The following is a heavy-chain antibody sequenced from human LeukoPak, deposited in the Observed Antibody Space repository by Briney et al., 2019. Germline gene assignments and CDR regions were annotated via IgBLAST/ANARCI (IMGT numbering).Heavy chain of an antibody. Sequence: ASVKVSCKASGYTFTSYGIRWVRQAPGQGLEWMGWISAYNGNTNYAQKLQGRVTMTTDTSTSTAYMELRSLRSDDTAVYYCARDLGRGYYDSSGYGMDVWGQGTTVTVSS. CDR1: GYTFTSYG. V-gene: IGHV1-18*01. D-gene: IGHD3-22*01. CDR3: ARDLGRGYYDSSGYGMDV. J-gene: IGHJ6*02. CDR2: ISAYNGNT.